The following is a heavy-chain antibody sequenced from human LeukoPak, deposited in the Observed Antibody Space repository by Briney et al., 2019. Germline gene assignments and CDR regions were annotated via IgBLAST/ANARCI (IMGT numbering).Heavy chain of an antibody. CDR2: ISSTGGEI. CDR3: ATDDRDYYYYYMDV. CDR1: GFTFSIYG. J-gene: IGHJ6*03. V-gene: IGHV3-21*01. D-gene: IGHD3-10*01. Sequence: PGGSLRLSCAASGFTFSIYGMNWVRQAPGKGLEWVSSISSTGGEIYYADSVRGRFTISRDNAKNSLYLQLNRLRAEDTAVYFCATDDRDYYYYYMDVWGKGTTLTVSS.